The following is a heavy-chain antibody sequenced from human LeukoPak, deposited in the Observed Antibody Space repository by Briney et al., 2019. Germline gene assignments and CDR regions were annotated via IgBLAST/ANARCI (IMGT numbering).Heavy chain of an antibody. D-gene: IGHD3-22*01. V-gene: IGHV1-2*06. CDR1: GYTFTGYY. Sequence: ASVKVSCKASGYTFTGYYMHWVRQAPGQGLEWMGRINPNSGGTNYAQKFQGRVTMTRDTSISTAYMELSRLRSDDTAVYYCARGYYASSGYYYNDYWGQGTLVTVSS. J-gene: IGHJ4*02. CDR2: INPNSGGT. CDR3: ARGYYASSGYYYNDY.